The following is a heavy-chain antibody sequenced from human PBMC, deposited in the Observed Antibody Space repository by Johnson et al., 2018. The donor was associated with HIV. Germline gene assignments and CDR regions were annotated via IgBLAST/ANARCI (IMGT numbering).Heavy chain of an antibody. CDR3: ATFGYTSGWIVTDDAFDV. V-gene: IGHV3-30-3*01. CDR1: AFTFSNYA. J-gene: IGHJ3*01. Sequence: QMLLVESGGGVVQPGRSLRLACAASAFTFSNYAMHWVRQAPGKGLEWVAVISYDGSSKYYAESLKGRISISRDNSMNTLYLQMNSLRAEETAVYYCATFGYTSGWIVTDDAFDVWGHGTLVTVSS. D-gene: IGHD6-19*01. CDR2: ISYDGSSK.